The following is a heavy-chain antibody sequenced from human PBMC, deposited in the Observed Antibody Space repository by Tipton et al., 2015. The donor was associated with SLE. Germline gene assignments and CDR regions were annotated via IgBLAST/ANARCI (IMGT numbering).Heavy chain of an antibody. D-gene: IGHD2-15*01. CDR3: AGAWQGYCSGGTCYVLDY. J-gene: IGHJ4*02. CDR2: ISYSETT. Sequence: TLSLTCAVYGGSFSGYHWTWIRQPPGKGLEWIGYISYSETTNYNPSLKSRVTISVDTSKNQFSLKLRSVTAADTAVYYCAGAWQGYCSGGTCYVLDYWGQGTLATVSS. V-gene: IGHV4-59*01. CDR1: GGSFSGYH.